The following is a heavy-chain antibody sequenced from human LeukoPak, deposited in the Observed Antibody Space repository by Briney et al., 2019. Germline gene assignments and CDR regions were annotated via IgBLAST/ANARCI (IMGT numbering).Heavy chain of an antibody. CDR2: IYYSGST. D-gene: IGHD1-1*01. CDR1: GGSISSSSYY. CDR3: ASGTTNEEFDP. J-gene: IGHJ5*02. V-gene: IGHV4-39*01. Sequence: SETLSLTCTFSGGSISSSSYYWGWSRQPPGKGLEWIGSIYYSGSTYYNPSLKSRVTISVDTSKNQFSLKLSSVTAADTAVYYCASGTTNEEFDPWGQGTLVTVSS.